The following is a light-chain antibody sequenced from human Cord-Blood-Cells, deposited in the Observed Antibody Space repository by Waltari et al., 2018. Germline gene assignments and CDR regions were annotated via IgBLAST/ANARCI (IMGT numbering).Light chain of an antibody. Sequence: AIRLTQSPSSFSASTGDSVTITCRASQGISSYLAWYQHKPGKAPKLLIYAASTLQSGVPSRFSGSGSGTDFTLTISCLQSEDFATYYCQQYYSYPWTFGQGTKVEIK. V-gene: IGKV1-8*01. CDR2: AAS. CDR3: QQYYSYPWT. CDR1: QGISSY. J-gene: IGKJ1*01.